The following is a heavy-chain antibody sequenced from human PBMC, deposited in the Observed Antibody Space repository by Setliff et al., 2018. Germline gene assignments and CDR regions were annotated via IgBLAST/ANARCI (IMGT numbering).Heavy chain of an antibody. Sequence: WASVKVSCKASGYGFTSYGISWVRQAPGQGLEWMGWISPYNGDTSYTQKLQDRVTMTTDISTSTAFMELRSLTSDDTAIYYCARDTYNPNWYGDRSFEYWGQGTLVTV. CDR3: ARDTYNPNWYGDRSFEY. D-gene: IGHD1-1*01. CDR1: GYGFTSYG. V-gene: IGHV1-18*01. J-gene: IGHJ4*02. CDR2: ISPYNGDT.